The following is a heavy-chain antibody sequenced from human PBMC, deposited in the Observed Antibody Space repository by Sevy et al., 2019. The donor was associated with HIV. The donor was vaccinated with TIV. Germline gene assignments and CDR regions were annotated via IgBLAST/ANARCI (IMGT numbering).Heavy chain of an antibody. J-gene: IGHJ4*02. Sequence: GGSLRLSCAASGFIFSSFGMHWLRQVPGRGLEWLAVITYDGNNKYYADSVKGRFTISRDNSKNTLYLQMDGLRADDTAVYYCAKDGDCRTTTCAYIFAYCFHYWGQGSLVTVSS. D-gene: IGHD2-2*01. V-gene: IGHV3-30*18. CDR2: ITYDGNNK. CDR3: AKDGDCRTTTCAYIFAYCFHY. CDR1: GFIFSSFG.